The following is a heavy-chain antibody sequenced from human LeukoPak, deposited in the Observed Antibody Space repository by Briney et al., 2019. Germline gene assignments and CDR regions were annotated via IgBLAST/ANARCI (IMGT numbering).Heavy chain of an antibody. Sequence: PGGSLRLSCAASGFTVSSNYMSWVRQAPGKALEWVSVIYSGGSTYYADSVKGRFTISRDNSKNTLYLQMNSLRAEDTAVYYCARDGLNCSSTSCYFWDWGQGTLVTVSS. CDR2: IYSGGST. V-gene: IGHV3-66*02. CDR3: ARDGLNCSSTSCYFWD. D-gene: IGHD2-2*01. CDR1: GFTVSSNY. J-gene: IGHJ4*02.